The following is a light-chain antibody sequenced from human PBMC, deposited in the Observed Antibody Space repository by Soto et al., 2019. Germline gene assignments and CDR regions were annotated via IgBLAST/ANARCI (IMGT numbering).Light chain of an antibody. J-gene: IGKJ3*01. CDR1: QTINSRY. CDR2: GTS. Sequence: EIVLTQSPGTLSLSPGERATLSCRASQTINSRYLAWYQQKPGQAPRLLIYGTSSRATGIPDRFSGSGSGTDFTLTISRLEPEDFAVYCCQQFGSSPGFTFGPGTKVDIK. CDR3: QQFGSSPGFT. V-gene: IGKV3-20*01.